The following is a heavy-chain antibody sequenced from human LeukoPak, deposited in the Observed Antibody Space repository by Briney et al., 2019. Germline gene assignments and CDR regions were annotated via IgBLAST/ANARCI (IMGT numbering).Heavy chain of an antibody. Sequence: SETLSLTCTISGGSISSRSYYWGWIRQPPGKGLEWIGKINHSGSTNYNPSLKSRVTISVDTSKNQFSLKLSSVTAADTAVYYCARQRFGYCSSTSCYGGALDYWGQGTLVTVSS. CDR1: GGSISSRSYY. CDR2: INHSGST. D-gene: IGHD2-2*03. CDR3: ARQRFGYCSSTSCYGGALDY. J-gene: IGHJ4*02. V-gene: IGHV4-39*01.